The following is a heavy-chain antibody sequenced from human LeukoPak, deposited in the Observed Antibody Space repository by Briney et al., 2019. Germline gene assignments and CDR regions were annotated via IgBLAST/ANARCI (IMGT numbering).Heavy chain of an antibody. D-gene: IGHD6-13*01. CDR1: GFTFSSYS. Sequence: GGSLRLSCAASGFTFSSYSMNWVRQAPGKGLEWVSSISSSSSYIYYADSVKGRFTISRDNAKNSLYLQMNSLRAEDTAVYYCARFTTGSSRPFDHWGQGTLVTVSS. CDR3: ARFTTGSSRPFDH. J-gene: IGHJ4*02. V-gene: IGHV3-21*01. CDR2: ISSSSSYI.